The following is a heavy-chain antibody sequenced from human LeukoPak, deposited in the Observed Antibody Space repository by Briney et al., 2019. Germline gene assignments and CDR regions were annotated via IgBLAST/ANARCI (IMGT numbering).Heavy chain of an antibody. J-gene: IGHJ4*02. CDR1: GFTFSSFS. CDR3: ARDGRNYFDSSDYFPNFFDY. V-gene: IGHV3-21*01. D-gene: IGHD3-22*01. Sequence: GGSLRLSCAASGFTFSSFSMNWVRQAPGKGLEWVSSISSRTTYIYYAGSVRGRFTISRDNAKNSLYLQMNSLRAEDTAVYYCARDGRNYFDSSDYFPNFFDYWGQGTLVTVSS. CDR2: ISSRTTYI.